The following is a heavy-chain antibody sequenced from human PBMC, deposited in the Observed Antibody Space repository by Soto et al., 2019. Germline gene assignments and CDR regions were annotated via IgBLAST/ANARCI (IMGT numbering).Heavy chain of an antibody. V-gene: IGHV4-39*01. CDR1: GGSIRSSSYY. CDR2: VYYGGST. Sequence: SETLSLTCTVSGGSIRSSSYYWGWIRQPPGKGLEWIGSVYYGGSTYYNPSLKSRVTISIDTSKNQFSLKLSSVTAADTAVYFCAKQPWGQIYYYYMDVWGKGTTVTVSS. CDR3: AKQPWGQIYYYYMDV. D-gene: IGHD3-16*01. J-gene: IGHJ6*03.